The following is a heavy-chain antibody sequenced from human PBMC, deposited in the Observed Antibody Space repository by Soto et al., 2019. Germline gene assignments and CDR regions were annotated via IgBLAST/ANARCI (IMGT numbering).Heavy chain of an antibody. CDR2: INHSGST. V-gene: IGHV4-34*01. D-gene: IGHD5-12*01. CDR3: ARAVRVVATTYYYYYYMDV. J-gene: IGHJ6*03. CDR1: GGSFSGYY. Sequence: TSETLSLTCAVYGGSFSGYYWSWIRQPPGKGLEWIGEINHSGSTNYNPSLKSRVTISVDTSKNQFSLKLSSVTAADTAVYYCARAVRVVATTYYYYYYMDVWGKGTTVTVSS.